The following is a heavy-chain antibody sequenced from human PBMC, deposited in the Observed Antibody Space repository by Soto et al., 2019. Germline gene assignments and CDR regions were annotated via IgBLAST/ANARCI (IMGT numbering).Heavy chain of an antibody. J-gene: IGHJ3*02. Sequence: GGSLRLSCAASGFTVSSNYLSWVRQAPGKGLEWVSVIYSGGSTYYADSVKGRFTISRHNSKNTLYLQMNSLRAEDTALYYCARDGMRIVGATGAFDIWGQGTMVTVSS. CDR2: IYSGGST. V-gene: IGHV3-53*04. D-gene: IGHD1-26*01. CDR1: GFTVSSNY. CDR3: ARDGMRIVGATGAFDI.